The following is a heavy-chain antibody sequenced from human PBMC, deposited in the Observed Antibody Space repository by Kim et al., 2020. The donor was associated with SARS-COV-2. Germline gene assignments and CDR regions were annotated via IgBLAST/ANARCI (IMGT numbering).Heavy chain of an antibody. D-gene: IGHD6-13*01. CDR1: GGSISSSSYY. V-gene: IGHV4-39*01. CDR3: ATTPVSKQQPGLFDP. CDR2: IYYSGST. J-gene: IGHJ5*02. Sequence: SETLSLTCTVSGGSISSSSYYWGWIRQPPGKGLEWIGSIYYSGSTYYNPSLKSRVTISVDTSKNQFSLKLSSVTAADTAVYYCATTPVSKQQPGLFDPWGQGTLVTVSS.